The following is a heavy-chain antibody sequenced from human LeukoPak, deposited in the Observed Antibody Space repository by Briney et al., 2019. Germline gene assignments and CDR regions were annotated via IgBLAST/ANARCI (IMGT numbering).Heavy chain of an antibody. V-gene: IGHV3-9*01. CDR2: INWNSGSI. CDR3: AKDSSSSNYYYGMDV. D-gene: IGHD6-6*01. J-gene: IGHJ6*04. Sequence: GGSLRLSCAASGFTFNDYAMNWVRQVPGKGLEWVSRINWNSGSIHYADSVKGRFSISRDNAKNSLYLQMNSLRAEDTALYFCAKDSSSSNYYYGMDVWGKGTTVTVSS. CDR1: GFTFNDYA.